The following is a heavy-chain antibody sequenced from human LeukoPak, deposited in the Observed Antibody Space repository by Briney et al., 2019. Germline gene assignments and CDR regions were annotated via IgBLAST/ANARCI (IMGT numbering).Heavy chain of an antibody. Sequence: GESLRLSCAASGFTVSGYWMHWVRKAPGEGLMWVSRINIDGNIINYADSVRGRFTLSKDNAKNTVYLQLTGLRAEDTAVYYCARGRGPYGWFDPWGQGTQVIVSP. CDR1: GFTVSGYW. CDR2: INIDGNII. D-gene: IGHD3-10*01. J-gene: IGHJ5*02. V-gene: IGHV3-74*01. CDR3: ARGRGPYGWFDP.